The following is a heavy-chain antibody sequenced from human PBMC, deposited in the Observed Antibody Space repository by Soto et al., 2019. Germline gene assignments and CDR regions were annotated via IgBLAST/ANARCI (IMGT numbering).Heavy chain of an antibody. CDR3: ARDDSGFSGSHYIDYFNY. V-gene: IGHV1-46*01. Sequence: GASVKVSCKASGYTFTRHYMHWVRQAPGQGLEWMGVIHPNGSPTVYAQNFQGRVTFTRDTSAGTVYMQLSSLTSEDTAVYYCARDDSGFSGSHYIDYFNYWGQGALVTVSS. CDR1: GYTFTRHY. J-gene: IGHJ4*02. CDR2: IHPNGSPT. D-gene: IGHD1-26*01.